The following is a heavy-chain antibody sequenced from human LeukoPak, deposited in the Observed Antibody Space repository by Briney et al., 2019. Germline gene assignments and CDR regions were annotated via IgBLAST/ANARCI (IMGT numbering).Heavy chain of an antibody. CDR1: GGSISSYY. J-gene: IGHJ4*02. D-gene: IGHD2-2*01. CDR3: ARLLIYCSSTSCHFDY. CDR2: IYYSGIT. Sequence: SETLSLTCTVSGGSISSYYWTWIRQPPGKGLEWIGSIYYSGITYYNPSLKSRVTISVDTSNNQFSLKLSSVTAADTAMYYCARLLIYCSSTSCHFDYWGQGTLVTVSS. V-gene: IGHV4-39*01.